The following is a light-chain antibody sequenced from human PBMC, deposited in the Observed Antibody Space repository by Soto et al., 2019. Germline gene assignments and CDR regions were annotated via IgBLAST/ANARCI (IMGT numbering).Light chain of an antibody. CDR2: KAS. V-gene: IGKV1-5*03. J-gene: IGKJ2*01. CDR1: QSIRSW. Sequence: DIQLTQSPSTLSASVGDRVTITCRASQSIRSWLAWYQQKPGKAPKLLIYKASSLESGVPSRFLGSGSGTEFTLTISSLQPDDFATYYCQQYNSVPYTFGQGPKLEIK. CDR3: QQYNSVPYT.